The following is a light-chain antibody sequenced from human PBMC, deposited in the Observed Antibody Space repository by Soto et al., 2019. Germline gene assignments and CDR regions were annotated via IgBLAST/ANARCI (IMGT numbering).Light chain of an antibody. Sequence: IVLTQSPGTLSVSPGERVTLSCRASQSVSSSYLAWYQQKPGQAPRLLIYGESSRATGIPDRFSGGGSGTDFILTISRLEPEDFAVYFCQHYGTFGPGTKVDIK. J-gene: IGKJ3*01. CDR1: QSVSSSY. V-gene: IGKV3-20*01. CDR2: GES. CDR3: QHYGT.